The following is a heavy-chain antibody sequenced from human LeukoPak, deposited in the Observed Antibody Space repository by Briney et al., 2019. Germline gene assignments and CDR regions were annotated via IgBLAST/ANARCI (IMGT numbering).Heavy chain of an antibody. Sequence: SQTLSLTCTVSGGSIIGGDYYWLWLRQPPGKGLEWIGSIYSSGSTYYNPSLKSRLTISIDTSKNQFCLKMSSVTAADTAVYYCARAGYSYGYYYHTWGQGTLVTVSS. CDR2: IYSSGST. V-gene: IGHV4-30-4*01. J-gene: IGHJ5*02. D-gene: IGHD5-18*01. CDR1: GGSIIGGDYY. CDR3: ARAGYSYGYYYHT.